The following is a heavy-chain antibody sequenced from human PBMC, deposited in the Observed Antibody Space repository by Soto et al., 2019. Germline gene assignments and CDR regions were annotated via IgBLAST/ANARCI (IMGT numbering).Heavy chain of an antibody. CDR2: ISSSSSTR. CDR1: GFTFSSHS. J-gene: IGHJ4*02. V-gene: IGHV3-48*02. CDR3: ARGSIAAVGLTSYS. D-gene: IGHD6-13*01. Sequence: GGSLRLSCAASGFTFSSHSIYWFRQAPGKGLEWVSYISSSSSTRYYADSVKGRFTISRDNAKNSLYLQLNSLRDEDTAVYYCARGSIAAVGLTSYSWGQGALVTISS.